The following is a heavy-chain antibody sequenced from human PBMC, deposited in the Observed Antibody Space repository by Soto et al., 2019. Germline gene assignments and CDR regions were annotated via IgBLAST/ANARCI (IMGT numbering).Heavy chain of an antibody. CDR1: GFSLSTSGVG. CDR3: AHRDLATAIPGRPPHAFDY. D-gene: IGHD2-2*02. V-gene: IGHV2-5*02. CDR2: IYWDDNK. J-gene: IGHJ4*02. Sequence: SGPTLVNPTQTLTLTCTFSGFSLSTSGVGVGWIRQPPGKALEWLALIYWDDNKRYSPSPKSRLTITKDTSKNQVVLTMTNMDPVDTATYYCAHRDLATAIPGRPPHAFDYWGQGTLVTVSS.